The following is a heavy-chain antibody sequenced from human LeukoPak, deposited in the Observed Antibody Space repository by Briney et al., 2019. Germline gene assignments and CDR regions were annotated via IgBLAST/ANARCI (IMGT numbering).Heavy chain of an antibody. J-gene: IGHJ3*02. CDR2: ISAYNGNT. D-gene: IGHD2-2*01. Sequence: ASVKVSCKASGYTFTSYGISWVRQAPGQGLEWMGWISAYNGNTNYAQKLQGRVTMTTDTSTSTAYMELRSLRSDDTAVYYCARDPPRHIVVVPAARGRNAFDIWGQGTMVTVSS. CDR3: ARDPPRHIVVVPAARGRNAFDI. CDR1: GYTFTSYG. V-gene: IGHV1-18*01.